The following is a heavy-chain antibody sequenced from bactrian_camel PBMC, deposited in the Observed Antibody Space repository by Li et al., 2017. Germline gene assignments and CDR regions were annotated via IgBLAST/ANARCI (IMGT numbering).Heavy chain of an antibody. CDR3: ATVAGSFSDDYARARAYVY. CDR2: INTGGGTA. Sequence: VQLVESGGGLVQPGGSMRLSCAASGFTFSTLSAYWVRQAPGKGLEMVASINTGGGTAYYADSVKGRFTVSRNNAKNTVYLQMHSPKPEDTAVYYCATVAGSFSDDYARARAYVYWGQGTQVTVS. J-gene: IGHJ4*01. D-gene: IGHD4*01. V-gene: IGHV3S1*01. CDR1: GFTFSTLS.